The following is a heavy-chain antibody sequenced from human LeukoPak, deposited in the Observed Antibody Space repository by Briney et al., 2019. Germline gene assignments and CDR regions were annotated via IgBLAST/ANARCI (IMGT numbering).Heavy chain of an antibody. CDR1: GYTFTTYS. V-gene: IGHV7-4-1*02. CDR2: INTNTGNP. J-gene: IGHJ4*02. D-gene: IGHD6-19*01. Sequence: RASVKVSCKASGYTFTTYSINWVRQAPGQGLEWMGLINTNTGNPTYAQGFTGRSVFSLDTSVSTAYLQISSLKAEDTAVCYCARLNRAVSGDFDYWGQGTLVTVSS. CDR3: ARLNRAVSGDFDY.